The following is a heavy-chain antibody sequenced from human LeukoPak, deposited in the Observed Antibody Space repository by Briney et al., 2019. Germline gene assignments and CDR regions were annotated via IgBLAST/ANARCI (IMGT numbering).Heavy chain of an antibody. D-gene: IGHD2-21*02. CDR2: INHSGST. CDR3: ARGLRYCGGDCSYYYYGMDV. Sequence: SETLSLTCAVYGGSFSGYYWSWIRQPPGKGLEWIGEINHSGSTNYNPSLKSRVTISVDTSKNQFSLKLSSVTAADTAVYYCARGLRYCGGDCSYYYYGMDVWGQGTTVTVSS. J-gene: IGHJ6*02. CDR1: GGSFSGYY. V-gene: IGHV4-34*01.